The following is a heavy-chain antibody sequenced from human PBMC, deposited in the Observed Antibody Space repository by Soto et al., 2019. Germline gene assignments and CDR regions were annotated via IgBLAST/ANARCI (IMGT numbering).Heavy chain of an antibody. CDR2: IYPGDPDT. CDR3: TTDRGKIYYDSSGYYYVNWFDP. Sequence: PGESLKISCKGSGYSFTSYWIGWVRQMPGKGLEWMGIIYPGDPDTRYSPSFQGQVTISADKSISTAYLQWSSLKASDTAVYYCTTDRGKIYYDSSGYYYVNWFDPWGQGTLVTVSS. V-gene: IGHV5-51*01. D-gene: IGHD3-22*01. CDR1: GYSFTSYW. J-gene: IGHJ5*02.